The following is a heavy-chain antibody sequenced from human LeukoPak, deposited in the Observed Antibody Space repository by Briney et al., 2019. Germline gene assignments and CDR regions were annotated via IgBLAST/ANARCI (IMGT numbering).Heavy chain of an antibody. J-gene: IGHJ4*02. Sequence: PGGSLRLSCAASGFTFRKYWMSWVRQAPGKGLEWVSAISGRADLTFYADSVKGRFTISRDNSKNTLYLQMNSLRAEDTAVYYCAKRGPGSPQSGKYYFDYWGQGTLVTVSS. D-gene: IGHD3-10*01. CDR2: ISGRADLT. CDR3: AKRGPGSPQSGKYYFDY. CDR1: GFTFRKYW. V-gene: IGHV3-23*01.